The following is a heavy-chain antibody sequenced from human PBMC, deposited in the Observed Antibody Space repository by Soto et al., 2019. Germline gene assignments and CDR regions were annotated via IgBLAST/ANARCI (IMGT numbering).Heavy chain of an antibody. CDR2: INAGNGNT. CDR3: ARGRVVVVPAAIDNWFDP. J-gene: IGHJ5*02. CDR1: GGTFSSYA. Sequence: QVQLVQSGAEVKKPGSSVKVSCKASGGTFSSYAISWVRQAPGQGLEWMGGINAGNGNTKYSQKFQGRVTITRDTSASTAYMELSSLRSEDTAVYYCARGRVVVVPAAIDNWFDPWGQGTLVTVSS. V-gene: IGHV1-3*01. D-gene: IGHD2-2*01.